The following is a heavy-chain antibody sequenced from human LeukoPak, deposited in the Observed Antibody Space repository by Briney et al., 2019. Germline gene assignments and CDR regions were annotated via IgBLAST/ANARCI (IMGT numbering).Heavy chain of an antibody. CDR1: GGSISSSSYY. CDR3: ARADYYDSSGYPFDY. J-gene: IGHJ4*02. D-gene: IGHD3-22*01. Sequence: SETLSLTCTVSGGSISSSSYYWGWIRQPPGKGLEWIGYIYYSGSTNYNPSLKSRVTISVDTSKNQFSLKLSSVTAADTAVYYCARADYYDSSGYPFDYWGQGTLVTVSS. V-gene: IGHV4-61*05. CDR2: IYYSGST.